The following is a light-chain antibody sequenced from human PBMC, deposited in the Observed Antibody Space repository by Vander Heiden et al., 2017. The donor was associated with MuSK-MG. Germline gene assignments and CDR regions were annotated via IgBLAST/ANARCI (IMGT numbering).Light chain of an antibody. CDR2: KDS. Sequence: SYELPQHPPVSVAPGQTARSTCSGDALPKQDAYWYQQKPGQAPVLVIYKDSERPSGIPERFSGSSSGTTVTLTISGVQAEDEADYYCQSADSSGTFFVVFGGGTKLTVL. CDR1: ALPKQD. J-gene: IGLJ2*01. CDR3: QSADSSGTFFVV. V-gene: IGLV3-25*03.